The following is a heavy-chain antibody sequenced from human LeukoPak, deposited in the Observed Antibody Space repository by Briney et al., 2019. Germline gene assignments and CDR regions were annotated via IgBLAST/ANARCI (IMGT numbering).Heavy chain of an antibody. V-gene: IGHV4-59*01. CDR2: IYYSGST. Sequence: PSETLSLTCAVYGGSFSGYYWSWIRQPPGKGLEWIGYIYYSGSTNYNPSLKSRVTISVDTSKNQFSLKLSSVTAADTAVYYCARAPMVRGVILAYYMDVWGKGTTVTVSS. CDR3: ARAPMVRGVILAYYMDV. J-gene: IGHJ6*03. CDR1: GGSFSGYY. D-gene: IGHD3-10*01.